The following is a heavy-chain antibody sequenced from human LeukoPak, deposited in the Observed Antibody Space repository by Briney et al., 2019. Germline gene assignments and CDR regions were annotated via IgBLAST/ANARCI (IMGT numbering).Heavy chain of an antibody. J-gene: IGHJ4*02. CDR3: ARDGDYYDSTYYFDY. V-gene: IGHV3-33*01. CDR2: IWHDGSNK. Sequence: GGSLRLSCAASGFTFSSYGMHWVRQARGKGVEWVAVIWHDGSNKYYADSVKGRFTISRDNSKNTLYLQMNSLRAEDTAVYYCARDGDYYDSTYYFDYWGQGTLVTVSS. D-gene: IGHD3-22*01. CDR1: GFTFSSYG.